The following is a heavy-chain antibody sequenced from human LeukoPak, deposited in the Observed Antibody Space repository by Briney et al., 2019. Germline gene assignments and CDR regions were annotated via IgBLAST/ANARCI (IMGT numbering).Heavy chain of an antibody. Sequence: PSETLSLTCAVSGGSISSSSYYWGWIRQPPGKGLEWIGSIYYSGSTYYNPSLKSRVTISVDTSKNQFSLKLSSVTAADTAVYYCARQLANWGSFYYYYYMDVWGKGTTVTISS. J-gene: IGHJ6*03. CDR2: IYYSGST. V-gene: IGHV4-39*01. CDR3: ARQLANWGSFYYYYYMDV. D-gene: IGHD7-27*01. CDR1: GGSISSSSYY.